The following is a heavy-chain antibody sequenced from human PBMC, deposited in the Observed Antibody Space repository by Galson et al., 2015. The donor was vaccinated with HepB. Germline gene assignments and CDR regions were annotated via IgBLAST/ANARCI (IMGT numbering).Heavy chain of an antibody. J-gene: IGHJ4*02. CDR2: IIPIFGTA. CDR3: ARDIIRETGTPGGYFDY. CDR1: GGTFSSYA. Sequence: SVKVSCKASGGTFSSYAISWVRQAPGQGLEWMGGIIPIFGTANYAQKFQGRVTITADESTSTAYMELSSLRSEDTAVYYCARDIIRETGTPGGYFDYWGQGTLVTVSS. D-gene: IGHD1-1*01. V-gene: IGHV1-69*13.